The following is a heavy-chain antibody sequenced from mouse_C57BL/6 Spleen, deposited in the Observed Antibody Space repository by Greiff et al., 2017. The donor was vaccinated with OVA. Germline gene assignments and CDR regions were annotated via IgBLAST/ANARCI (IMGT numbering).Heavy chain of an antibody. CDR3: ARYYYGSSYLYYAMDY. CDR2: IDPANGNP. J-gene: IGHJ4*01. D-gene: IGHD1-1*01. V-gene: IGHV14-3*01. CDR1: GFNIKNTY. Sequence: VQLQQSVAELVRPGASVKLSCTASGFNIKNTYMHWVKQRPEQGLEWIGRIDPANGNPKYAPKFQGKATISADTSSNTAYLQLSSLTSEDTAIYYCARYYYGSSYLYYAMDYWGQGTSVTVSS.